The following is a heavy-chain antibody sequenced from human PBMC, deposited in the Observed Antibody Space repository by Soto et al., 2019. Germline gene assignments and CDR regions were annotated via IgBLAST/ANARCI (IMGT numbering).Heavy chain of an antibody. CDR2: ISFDGSDK. J-gene: IGHJ4*02. CDR3: AKDNPAVDY. V-gene: IGHV3-30*18. Sequence: QVQLVESGGGVVQPGRSLRLSCAASGFSFSNRAMHWVRQAPGKGLEWVAFISFDGSDKYYADSVKGRCTISRDNSKNTVYLQMNSLTSEHTAVYFCAKDNPAVDYWGQGTLVTVSS. CDR1: GFSFSNRA.